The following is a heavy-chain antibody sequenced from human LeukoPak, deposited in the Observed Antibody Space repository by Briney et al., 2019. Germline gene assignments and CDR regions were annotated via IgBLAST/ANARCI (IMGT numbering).Heavy chain of an antibody. V-gene: IGHV3-53*01. CDR2: IYSGGTT. CDR3: ARDHIADTYYGSGRRIYYYYGMDV. J-gene: IGHJ6*02. CDR1: GFTVSSNY. Sequence: GGSLRLSCAASGFTVSSNYMSWARQAPGKGLDWVSVIYSGGTTYYADSVTGRFTISRDKSKNTLDLQMNSLRPEDTAVYYCARDHIADTYYGSGRRIYYYYGMDVWGQGTTVTVSS. D-gene: IGHD3-10*01.